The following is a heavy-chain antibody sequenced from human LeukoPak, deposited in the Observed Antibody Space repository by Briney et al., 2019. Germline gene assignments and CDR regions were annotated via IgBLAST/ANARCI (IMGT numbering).Heavy chain of an antibody. CDR2: IYYSGGT. CDR1: GGSISSGDYY. Sequence: SETLSLTCTVSGGSISSGDYYWSWIRQPQGKGLEWIGYIYYSGGTYYNPSLKSRVTISVDTSKNQFSLKLSSVTAADTAVYYCASPPLDYGDYSIDYWGHGTLVTVSS. D-gene: IGHD4-17*01. V-gene: IGHV4-30-4*01. CDR3: ASPPLDYGDYSIDY. J-gene: IGHJ4*01.